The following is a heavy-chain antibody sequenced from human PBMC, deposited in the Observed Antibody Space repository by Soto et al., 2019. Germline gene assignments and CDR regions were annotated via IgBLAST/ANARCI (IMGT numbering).Heavy chain of an antibody. CDR2: ISYDGSNK. CDR1: GFTFSSYG. D-gene: IGHD6-19*01. CDR3: ASHYRRRGWEWATEPLFDY. J-gene: IGHJ4*02. V-gene: IGHV3-30*03. Sequence: PGGSLRLSCAASGFTFSSYGMHWVRQAPGKGLEWVAIISYDGSNKYYADSVKGRFTISRDNSKNTLYLQMNSLRAEDTAVYYCASHYRRRGWEWATEPLFDYWGQGTLVTVSS.